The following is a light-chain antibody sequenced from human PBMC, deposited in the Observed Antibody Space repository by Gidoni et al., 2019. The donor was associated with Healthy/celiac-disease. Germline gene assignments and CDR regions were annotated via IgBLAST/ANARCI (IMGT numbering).Light chain of an antibody. CDR3: QQYNSYSPWT. CDR1: QSISSW. Sequence: DTQMTQSPSTLSASVGDRVTITCRASQSISSWLAWYQQKPGEAPKLLIYDASSLESGVPSRFSGSGSGTEVTLTISSLQPDDFATYYCQQYNSYSPWTFGQGTKVEIK. CDR2: DAS. J-gene: IGKJ1*01. V-gene: IGKV1-5*01.